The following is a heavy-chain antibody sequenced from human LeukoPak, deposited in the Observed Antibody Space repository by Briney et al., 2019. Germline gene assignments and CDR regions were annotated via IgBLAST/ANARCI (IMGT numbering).Heavy chain of an antibody. CDR1: GFTFSSYG. CDR3: ARDMGHYGSGSYFSDY. J-gene: IGHJ4*02. Sequence: GGSLRLSCAASGFTFSSYGMHWVRQAPGKGLEWVAVVWYDGSNKYYADSVKGRFTISRDNSKNTLYLQMNSLRAEDTALYYCARDMGHYGSGSYFSDYWGQGTLVTVSS. D-gene: IGHD3-10*01. V-gene: IGHV3-33*01. CDR2: VWYDGSNK.